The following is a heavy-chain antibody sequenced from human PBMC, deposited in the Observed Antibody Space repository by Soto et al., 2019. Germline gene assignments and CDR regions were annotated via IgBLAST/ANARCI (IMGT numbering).Heavy chain of an antibody. CDR2: ISNGGGST. V-gene: IGHV3-23*01. Sequence: EVQLWESGGGLVQPGGSLRLSCAASGFTFRNYVMSWVRQAPGKGLEWVSTISNGGGSTYYADSVKGRFTISRDNDKNTVYLQMNSLRAEDTAAYYCAKDPGYGVGYVQQWGQGTLVGVSS. CDR3: AKDPGYGVGYVQQ. J-gene: IGHJ1*01. CDR1: GFTFRNYV. D-gene: IGHD5-12*01.